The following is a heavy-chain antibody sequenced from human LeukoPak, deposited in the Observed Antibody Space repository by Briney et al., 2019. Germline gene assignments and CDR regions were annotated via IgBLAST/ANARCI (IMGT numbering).Heavy chain of an antibody. V-gene: IGHV4-39*01. Sequence: PSETLSLTCSVSGESIRSTTFWGWIRPSPGMGLEWIASTTHAGISCYNPCLSSRVPVSADSSKNQFSLRLSSVTAADTAVYYCARRGGHSWDVGNWFDPWGQGTPVTVSS. J-gene: IGHJ5*02. CDR1: GESIRSTTF. CDR2: TTHAGIS. D-gene: IGHD6-13*01. CDR3: ARRGGHSWDVGNWFDP.